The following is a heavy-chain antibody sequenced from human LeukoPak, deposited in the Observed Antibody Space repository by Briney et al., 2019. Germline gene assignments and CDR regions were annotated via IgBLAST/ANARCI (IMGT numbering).Heavy chain of an antibody. Sequence: GSLRLSCAASGLTVSSSYMSWVRQAPGKGLEWIGSIYYSGSTYYNPSLKSRVTISVATSKNQFSLKLTSVTAADTAVYYCARHSRNAFGTIIVPYYFDYWGQGTLVTVSS. CDR2: IYYSGST. CDR1: GLTVSSSY. V-gene: IGHV4-39*01. CDR3: ARHSRNAFGTIIVPYYFDY. J-gene: IGHJ4*02. D-gene: IGHD3-16*02.